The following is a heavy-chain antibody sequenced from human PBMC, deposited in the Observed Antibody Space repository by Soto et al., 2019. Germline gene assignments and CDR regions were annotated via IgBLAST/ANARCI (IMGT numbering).Heavy chain of an antibody. CDR2: IQPRDHSL. D-gene: IGHD1-1*01. J-gene: IGHJ4*02. CDR3: ARDYNGALDY. Sequence: QVQLVQSGAEAKKPGASLKGSCKASGFTFTSYHMHWLRQAPGQVLQWMGIIQPRDHSLTYAQKFQGRVDMTWNTPTNTLDMELSCLRADDTAVDYGARDYNGALDYWGQGTRVTVSS. V-gene: IGHV1-46*01. CDR1: GFTFTSYH.